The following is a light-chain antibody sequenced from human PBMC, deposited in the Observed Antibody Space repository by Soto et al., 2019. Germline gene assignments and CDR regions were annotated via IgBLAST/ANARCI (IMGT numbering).Light chain of an antibody. CDR2: GAS. V-gene: IGKV3-15*01. CDR3: QHDHQWPPWT. Sequence: EIVMTQSPATLSVSPGERATLSCRASQNIISNLAWFQQKPGQAPRLLIYGASTSASDIPARFSGSGPGTDFTPIIRSPQSEDFAVYYCQHDHQWPPWTCGHGTKVEIK. CDR1: QNIISN. J-gene: IGKJ1*01.